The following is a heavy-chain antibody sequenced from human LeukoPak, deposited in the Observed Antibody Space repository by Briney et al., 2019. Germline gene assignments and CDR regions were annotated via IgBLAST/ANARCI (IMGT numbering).Heavy chain of an antibody. Sequence: GSLRLSCAASGFIFSNYEINWVRQPPGRGLEWVSHISSSGSTIYYADSVKGRFTISRDNTQNSVYLQMNSLRAEDTAVYYCARGTSSSCWGQGTLVTVSS. CDR3: ARGTSSSC. V-gene: IGHV3-48*03. J-gene: IGHJ4*02. CDR2: ISSSGSTI. CDR1: GFIFSNYE. D-gene: IGHD6-13*01.